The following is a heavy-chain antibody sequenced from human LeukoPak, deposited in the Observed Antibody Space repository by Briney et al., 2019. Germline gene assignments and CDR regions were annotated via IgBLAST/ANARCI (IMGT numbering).Heavy chain of an antibody. V-gene: IGHV4-34*01. CDR1: GGSFSGYY. CDR3: ARGPRAYTSGWYYFDY. J-gene: IGHJ4*02. D-gene: IGHD6-19*01. Sequence: TSETLSLTCAVYGGSFSGYYWSWIRQPPGKGLEWIGEINHSGSTNYNPSLKSRVTISVDTSKNQFSLKLSSVTAADTAVYYCARGPRAYTSGWYYFDYWGRGTLVTVSS. CDR2: INHSGST.